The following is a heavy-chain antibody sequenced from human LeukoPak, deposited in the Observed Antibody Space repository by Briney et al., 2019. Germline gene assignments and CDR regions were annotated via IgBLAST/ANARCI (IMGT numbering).Heavy chain of an antibody. CDR3: ARETRLHSGSYSNDAFDI. CDR2: ISYSGST. Sequence: SETLSLTCTVSGGSISSYYWSWIRQPPGKGLEWIGYISYSGSTDYNPSLKSRVTISLDTSKNQFSQRLSSVTAADTAVYYCARETRLHSGSYSNDAFDIWGQGTMVTVSS. V-gene: IGHV4-59*01. D-gene: IGHD1-26*01. J-gene: IGHJ3*02. CDR1: GGSISSYY.